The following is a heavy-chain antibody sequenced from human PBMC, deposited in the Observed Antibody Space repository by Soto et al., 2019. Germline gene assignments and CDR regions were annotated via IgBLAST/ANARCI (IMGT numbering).Heavy chain of an antibody. CDR3: ARIPTYYEFWSGHGNYGMDV. D-gene: IGHD3-3*01. V-gene: IGHV5-10-1*01. CDR2: MDPSVSYT. CDR1: GYSFTSYW. J-gene: IGHJ6*02. Sequence: GEALKISWKGSGYSFTSYWISWVRHLPGKGVEWRGRMDPSVSYTNYSPSFQGHVTISADKSISTAYLQWSSLKASDTAMYYCARIPTYYEFWSGHGNYGMDVWGQGTTVTVSS.